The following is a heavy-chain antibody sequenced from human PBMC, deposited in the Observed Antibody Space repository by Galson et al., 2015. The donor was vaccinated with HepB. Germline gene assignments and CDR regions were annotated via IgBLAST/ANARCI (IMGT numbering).Heavy chain of an antibody. J-gene: IGHJ5*02. V-gene: IGHV1-18*04. D-gene: IGHD6-13*01. CDR1: GYTFPSYG. CDR2: ISAYNSNT. Sequence: SVKVSCKASGYTFPSYGISWVRQAPGQGLEWMGWISAYNSNTNYAQKFQGRVTMTTDTSTSTAYMELRGLRSDDTAVYYCARAPARIAAAGNWFDTCGQGTLVTVSP. CDR3: ARAPARIAAAGNWFDT.